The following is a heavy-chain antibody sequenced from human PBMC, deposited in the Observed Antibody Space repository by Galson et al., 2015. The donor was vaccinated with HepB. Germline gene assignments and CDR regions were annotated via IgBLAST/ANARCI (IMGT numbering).Heavy chain of an antibody. V-gene: IGHV3-23*01. J-gene: IGHJ5*02. D-gene: IGHD2-2*01. Sequence: SLRLSCAASGFTFNNYVMSWVRQAPGKRLEWVSVISGSGSSTYYADSVKGRFIISRDNSKNTVYLQMNSLRAEDTAVYYCAKWGVYCNTSTCSASWGQGILVTVSS. CDR2: ISGSGSST. CDR1: GFTFNNYV. CDR3: AKWGVYCNTSTCSAS.